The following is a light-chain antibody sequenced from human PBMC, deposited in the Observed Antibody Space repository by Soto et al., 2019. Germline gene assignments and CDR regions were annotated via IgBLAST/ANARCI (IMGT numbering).Light chain of an antibody. CDR3: MQPLQIPIT. V-gene: IGKV2-30*01. CDR1: QSLVYSDGNTY. Sequence: DVVMTQSPLSLPVTLGQPASISCRSSQSLVYSDGNTYLNWFQQRPGQSPRRLIYQVSKRDSGVPDRFSGSGSGTDFTLRISRVEAEDVGVYYCMQPLQIPITFGQGTRLEIK. CDR2: QVS. J-gene: IGKJ5*01.